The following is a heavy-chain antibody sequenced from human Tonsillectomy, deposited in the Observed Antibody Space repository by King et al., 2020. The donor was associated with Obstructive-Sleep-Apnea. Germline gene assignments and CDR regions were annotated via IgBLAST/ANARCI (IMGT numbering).Heavy chain of an antibody. J-gene: IGHJ6*02. CDR2: IYYSGST. CDR3: AREWGGSNWNYGMDV. V-gene: IGHV4-31*03. CDR1: GGSISSGGYY. D-gene: IGHD1-1*01. Sequence: VPLQESGPGLVKPSQTLSLTCTVSGGSISSGGYYWSWIRQHPGKGLEWIGYIYYSGSTYYNPSLKSRVTISVDTSKNQFSLKLSSVTAADTAVYYCAREWGGSNWNYGMDVWGQGTTVTVSS.